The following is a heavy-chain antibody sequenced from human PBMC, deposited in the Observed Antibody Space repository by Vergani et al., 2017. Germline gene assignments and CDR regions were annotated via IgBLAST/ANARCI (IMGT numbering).Heavy chain of an antibody. V-gene: IGHV4-39*01. CDR2: IYYSGST. CDR3: ARSNYEFGSGSVINWFDP. Sequence: QLQLQESGPGLVKPSETLSLTCTVSGGSISSSSYYWGWIRQPPGKGLEWIGSIYYSGSTYYNPSLKGRVTISVDTSKDQFFLKLSSVTAADTAVYYCARSNYEFGSGSVINWFDPWGQGTLVTVSS. J-gene: IGHJ5*02. CDR1: GGSISSSSYY. D-gene: IGHD3-3*01.